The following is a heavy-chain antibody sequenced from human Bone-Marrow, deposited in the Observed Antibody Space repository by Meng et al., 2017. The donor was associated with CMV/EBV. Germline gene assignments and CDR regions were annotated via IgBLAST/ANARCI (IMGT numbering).Heavy chain of an antibody. Sequence: SLKISCAASGFTFDDYAMHWVRQAPGKGLEWVSGISWNSGSIGYADSVKGRFTISRDNAKNTLYLQMNSLTAEDTAVYYCARVATLSTIPWFDPWGQGTLVTVSS. CDR1: GFTFDDYA. CDR3: ARVATLSTIPWFDP. V-gene: IGHV3-9*01. CDR2: ISWNSGSI. J-gene: IGHJ5*02. D-gene: IGHD3-3*01.